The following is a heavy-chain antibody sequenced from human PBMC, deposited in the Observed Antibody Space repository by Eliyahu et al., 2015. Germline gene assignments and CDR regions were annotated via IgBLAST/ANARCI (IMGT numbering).Heavy chain of an antibody. CDR1: GFTFSSYA. CDR3: AKGDSLGAQHPPPFDY. Sequence: ESGGGLVQPGGSLRLSCAASGFTFSSYAMSWVRQAPGKGLEWVSAISGSGGSTYYADSVKGRFTISRDNSKNTLYLQMNSLRAEDTAVYYCAKGDSLGAQHPPPFDYWGQGTLVTVSS. J-gene: IGHJ4*02. D-gene: IGHD7-27*01. V-gene: IGHV3-23*01. CDR2: ISGSGGST.